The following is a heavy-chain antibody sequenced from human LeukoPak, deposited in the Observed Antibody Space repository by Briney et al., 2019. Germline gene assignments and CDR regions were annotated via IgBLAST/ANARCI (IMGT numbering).Heavy chain of an antibody. V-gene: IGHV1-18*01. Sequence: GASVKVSCKASGYTFTNYGISWVRQAPGQGLEWMGWISANKYNTNYAQKFQGRVTLTTDTSTSTAYMELRSLRSDDTAVYYCARDDYGGNLDYWGQGTLVTVSS. J-gene: IGHJ4*02. CDR3: ARDDYGGNLDY. CDR2: ISANKYNT. D-gene: IGHD4-23*01. CDR1: GYTFTNYG.